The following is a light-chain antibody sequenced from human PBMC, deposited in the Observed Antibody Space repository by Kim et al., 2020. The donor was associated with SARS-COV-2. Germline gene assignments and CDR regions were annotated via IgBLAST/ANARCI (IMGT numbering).Light chain of an antibody. J-gene: IGKJ4*01. CDR2: DTS. Sequence: EIVLTQSPATLSLSPGERATLSCRASQNVYNYLAWYQQKPGQAPRLLIYDTSNRATGIPARFSGSGSGTHFTLTISSLEPEDSAVYYCQQRSDWLTFGGGPRWIS. V-gene: IGKV3-11*01. CDR1: QNVYNY. CDR3: QQRSDWLT.